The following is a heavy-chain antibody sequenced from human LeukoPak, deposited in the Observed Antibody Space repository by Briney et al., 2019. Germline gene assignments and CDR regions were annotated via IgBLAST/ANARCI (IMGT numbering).Heavy chain of an antibody. J-gene: IGHJ4*02. CDR3: ARGAYKPFDY. D-gene: IGHD5-24*01. V-gene: IGHV3-21*01. Sequence: PGGSLRLSCAASGFTFSSYSMNWVRQAPGKGLEWVSSISSGSSYIYYADSVKGRFTISRDNAKNSLYLQINTLRAEDTAVFYCARGAYKPFDYWGQGTLVTVSS. CDR2: ISSGSSYI. CDR1: GFTFSSYS.